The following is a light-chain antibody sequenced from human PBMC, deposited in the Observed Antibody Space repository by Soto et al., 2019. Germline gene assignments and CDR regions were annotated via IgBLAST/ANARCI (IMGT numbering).Light chain of an antibody. CDR2: GAF. V-gene: IGKV3-20*01. CDR1: QSVSDNY. J-gene: IGKJ1*01. Sequence: EIVSTQSPGTLSLSPGERATLSCRASQSVSDNYLAWYQQKPGQAPRLLIYGAFTRATGIPDRFSGSGSGTDFSLTISRLEPEDFAVYYCQQYGSSPPWTFGQGTTVEIK. CDR3: QQYGSSPPWT.